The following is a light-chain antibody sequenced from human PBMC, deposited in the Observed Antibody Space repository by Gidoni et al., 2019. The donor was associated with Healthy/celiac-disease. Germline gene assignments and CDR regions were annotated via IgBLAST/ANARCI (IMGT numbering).Light chain of an antibody. J-gene: IGLJ1*01. CDR3: QAWDSITGV. Sequence: SYELTQPPSVSVSPGQTASITCTGDKLGDKYACWYQQKPGQSPVLVIYQDSKRPSGIPERFAGSYAGNTATLTISGTQAMDEADYYCQAWDSITGVFGTGTKVTVL. CDR1: KLGDKY. V-gene: IGLV3-1*01. CDR2: QDS.